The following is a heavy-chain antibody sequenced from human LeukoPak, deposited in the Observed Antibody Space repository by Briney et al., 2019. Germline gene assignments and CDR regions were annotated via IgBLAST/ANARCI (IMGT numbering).Heavy chain of an antibody. J-gene: IGHJ4*02. CDR1: GFTFSSYG. V-gene: IGHV3-30*02. CDR3: AKDDTMVRGVLDY. CDR2: IRYDGSNK. D-gene: IGHD3-10*01. Sequence: GGSLRLSCAASGFTFSSYGMHWVRQAPGKGLEWVAFIRYDGSNKYYADSVKGRFTISRDNSKNTLYLQMNSLRAEDTAVYYCAKDDTMVRGVLDYWGQGTLVTVSS.